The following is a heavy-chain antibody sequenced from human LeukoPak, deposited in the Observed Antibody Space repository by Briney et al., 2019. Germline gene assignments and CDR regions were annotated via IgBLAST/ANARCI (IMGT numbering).Heavy chain of an antibody. J-gene: IGHJ2*01. Sequence: GGSLRLSCAASGLTFSSSGMHWVRQSPGKGLEWVAFIRSDGSKKSYADSVKGRFIISRDNAKTSLYLQMNSLRAEDTALYYCAKDIAVAGMTFWYFDLWGRGTLVTVSS. CDR3: AKDIAVAGMTFWYFDL. CDR1: GLTFSSSG. D-gene: IGHD6-19*01. V-gene: IGHV3-30*02. CDR2: IRSDGSKK.